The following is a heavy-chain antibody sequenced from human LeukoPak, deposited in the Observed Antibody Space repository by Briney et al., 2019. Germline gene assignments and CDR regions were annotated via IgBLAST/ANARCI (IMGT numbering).Heavy chain of an antibody. V-gene: IGHV1-69*05. D-gene: IGHD4-17*01. CDR1: EDSFSNYA. CDR3: ARSKGDYGISDF. Sequence: VSCKSSEDSFSNYAISWVRQAPGQGLEWMGGIIPIADTANYAQRFQGRVTITTDESTTTAYMDLSSLTSEDTAVYFCARSKGDYGISDFWGQGTLVIVSS. J-gene: IGHJ4*02. CDR2: IIPIADTA.